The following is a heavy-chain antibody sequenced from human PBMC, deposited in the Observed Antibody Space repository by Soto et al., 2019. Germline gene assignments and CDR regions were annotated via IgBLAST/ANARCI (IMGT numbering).Heavy chain of an antibody. CDR2: IYGGGTT. V-gene: IGHV3-53*01. CDR1: GFTVSSKY. Sequence: EVQLVESGGGLIQPGGSLRLSCAASGFTVSSKYMTWVRQAPGKGLEWVSVIYGGGTTYYADSVKGRFTISRDNSKNTLFLKVNSLRVEDTAVYYCVQTTGWPGFDFWGQGTLVTVSS. CDR3: VQTTGWPGFDF. D-gene: IGHD6-19*01. J-gene: IGHJ4*02.